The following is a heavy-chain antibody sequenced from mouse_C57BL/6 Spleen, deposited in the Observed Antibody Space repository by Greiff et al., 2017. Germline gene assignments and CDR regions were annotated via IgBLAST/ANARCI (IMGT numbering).Heavy chain of an antibody. CDR1: GYTFTSYW. CDR2: IDPSDSYT. D-gene: IGHD1-1*01. Sequence: QVQLQQSGAELVMPGASVKLSCKASGYTFTSYWMHWVKQRPGQGLEWIGEIDPSDSYTNYDQKFTGKSTFTVDTASSTAYMQLSSLTSENSAVSYGARGDYGSSPAWFAYWGQGTLVTVSA. V-gene: IGHV1-69*01. CDR3: ARGDYGSSPAWFAY. J-gene: IGHJ3*01.